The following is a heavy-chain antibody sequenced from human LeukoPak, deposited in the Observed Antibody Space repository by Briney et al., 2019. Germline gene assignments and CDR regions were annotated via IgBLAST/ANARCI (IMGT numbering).Heavy chain of an antibody. J-gene: IGHJ4*02. CDR3: ARGHQPDYYDSSGYRPHFFDY. CDR2: IYYSGST. CDR1: GGSISSYY. D-gene: IGHD3-22*01. Sequence: SETLSLTCTVSGGSISSYYWSWIRQPPGKGLEWIGYIYYSGSTNYNPSLKSRVTISVDTSKNQFSLKLSSVTAADTAVYYCARGHQPDYYDSSGYRPHFFDYWGQGTLVTVSS. V-gene: IGHV4-59*12.